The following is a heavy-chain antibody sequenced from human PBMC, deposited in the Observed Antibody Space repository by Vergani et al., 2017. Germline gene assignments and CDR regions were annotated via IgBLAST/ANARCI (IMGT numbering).Heavy chain of an antibody. CDR2: IKQDGSEK. Sequence: EVQLVESGGGMVQPGGSLRLSCADSGFTFSSFWMSWIRQAPGKGLEWVANIKQDGSEKYYVDSVKGRFSISIDNSKNTLYLEMESLRVEDTAVYFCARDKSKRAPAVMGTYYYYMDVWGKGTKVTVSS. CDR1: GFTFSSFW. D-gene: IGHD3-16*01. J-gene: IGHJ6*03. V-gene: IGHV3-7*01. CDR3: ARDKSKRAPAVMGTYYYYMDV.